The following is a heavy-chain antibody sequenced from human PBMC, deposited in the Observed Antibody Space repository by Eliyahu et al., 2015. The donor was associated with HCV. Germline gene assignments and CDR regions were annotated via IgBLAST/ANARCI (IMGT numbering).Heavy chain of an antibody. V-gene: IGHV1-69*01. J-gene: IGHJ5*02. CDR3: ASTVWFGELLSGENWFDP. Sequence: QVQLVQSGAEVKKPGPSVXVSCKASGGTXXSYXIXWVRQAPXQGLGGXGGIIPIFGTANYAQKFQGRVTITADESTSTAYMELSSLRSEDTAVYYCASTVWFGELLSGENWFDPWGQGTLVTVSS. CDR2: IIPIFGTA. D-gene: IGHD3-10*01. CDR1: GGTXXSYX.